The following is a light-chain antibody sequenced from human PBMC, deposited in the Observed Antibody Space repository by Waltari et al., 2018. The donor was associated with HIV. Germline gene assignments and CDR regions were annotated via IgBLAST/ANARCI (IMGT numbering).Light chain of an antibody. CDR1: ALPTNY. J-gene: IGLJ2*01. Sequence: SYELTQTPPVAVPLGQTAKTMRSGAALPTNYVDWYQQKAGQAPVMIIFQDTKRPSDIPARFSASSAGTTATLTISGVQAEDEADYFCQSAHNSDVIFGGGTKLTVL. V-gene: IGLV3-25*03. CDR2: QDT. CDR3: QSAHNSDVI.